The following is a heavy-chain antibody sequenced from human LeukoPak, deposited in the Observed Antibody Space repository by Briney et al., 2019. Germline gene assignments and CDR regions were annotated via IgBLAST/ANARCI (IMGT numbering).Heavy chain of an antibody. CDR2: INAGNGNT. CDR3: ARDRDYGDYSIYYCYGMDV. V-gene: IGHV1-3*01. CDR1: GYTFTSYA. D-gene: IGHD4-17*01. Sequence: ASVKVSCKASGYTFTSYAMHWVRQAPGQRLEWMGWINAGNGNTKYSQKFQGRVTITRDTSASTAYMELSSLRSEDTAVFYCARDRDYGDYSIYYCYGMDVWGQGTTVTVSS. J-gene: IGHJ6*02.